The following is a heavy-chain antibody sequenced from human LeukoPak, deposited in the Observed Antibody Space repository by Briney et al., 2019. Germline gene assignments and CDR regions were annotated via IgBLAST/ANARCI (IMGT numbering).Heavy chain of an antibody. J-gene: IGHJ4*02. CDR3: ARALGSGSLQAYFDY. V-gene: IGHV1-46*01. CDR1: GYTFTSYY. Sequence: GASVKVSCKASGYTFTSYYMHWVRQAPGQGLEWMGIINPSGGSTSYAQKFQGRVTMTRDMSTSTVYMELSSLRSEDTAVYYCARALGSGSLQAYFDYWGQGTLVTVSS. D-gene: IGHD3-10*01. CDR2: INPSGGST.